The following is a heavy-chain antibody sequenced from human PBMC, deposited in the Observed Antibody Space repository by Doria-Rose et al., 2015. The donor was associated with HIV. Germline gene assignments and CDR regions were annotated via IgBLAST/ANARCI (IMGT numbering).Heavy chain of an antibody. V-gene: IGHV1-2*02. J-gene: IGHJ4*02. CDR3: RVGDAGFDY. CDR2: IIPNSGVT. CDR1: GYTFTGYY. Sequence: QVQLVQSGTEVKKPEASVKVSCKASGYTFTGYYIHWVRQAPGQGLEWMGWIIPNSGVTNYAQKFQGRVTMTRDTSISTASMELSRLRSDDTAVYYCRVGDAGFDYWGQGTLVTVSS. D-gene: IGHD1-26*01.